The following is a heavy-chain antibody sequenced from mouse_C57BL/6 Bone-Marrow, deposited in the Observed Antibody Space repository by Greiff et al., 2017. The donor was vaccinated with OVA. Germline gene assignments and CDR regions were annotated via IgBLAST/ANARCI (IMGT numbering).Heavy chain of an antibody. CDR3: ARDPYYYGSSYFDY. D-gene: IGHD1-1*01. Sequence: VKLQESGPELVKPGASVKISCKASGYAFSSSWMNWVKQRPGKGLEWIGRIYPGDGDTNYNGKFKGKATLTADKSSSTAYMQLSSLTSEDSAVYFCARDPYYYGSSYFDYWGQGTTLTVSS. V-gene: IGHV1-82*01. CDR2: IYPGDGDT. J-gene: IGHJ2*01. CDR1: GYAFSSSW.